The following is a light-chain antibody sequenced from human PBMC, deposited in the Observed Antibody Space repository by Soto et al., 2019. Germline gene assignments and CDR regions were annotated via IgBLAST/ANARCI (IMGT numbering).Light chain of an antibody. CDR3: QQYNNWPPFT. J-gene: IGKJ5*01. V-gene: IGKV3D-15*03. CDR1: LSVYSS. CDR2: AAS. Sequence: EMVRAQYPATLSVSPGERATLSCRASLSVYSSLAWYQQKPGQAPRLLIYAASMRATGIPARFSGSGSGTEFSLTISNLQSEDSAGYYRQQYNNWPPFTFGRGTRREIK.